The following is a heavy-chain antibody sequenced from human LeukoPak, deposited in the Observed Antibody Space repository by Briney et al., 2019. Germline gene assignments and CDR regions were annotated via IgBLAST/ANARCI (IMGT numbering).Heavy chain of an antibody. V-gene: IGHV3-11*06. CDR2: ISSGSTYT. D-gene: IGHD3-10*01. J-gene: IGHJ4*02. CDR1: GLTFSDNY. Sequence: GGSLRLSCATSGLTFSDNYMSWIRQAPGKGLKWVSYISSGSTYTNYADSVKGRFTISRDNAKNSLYLQMNSLRAEDTAVYYCASHGGPDYFDYWGQGTLVTVSS. CDR3: ASHGGPDYFDY.